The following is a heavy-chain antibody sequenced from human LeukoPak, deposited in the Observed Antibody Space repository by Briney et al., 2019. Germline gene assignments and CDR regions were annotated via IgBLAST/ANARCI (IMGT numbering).Heavy chain of an antibody. D-gene: IGHD3-9*01. J-gene: IGHJ6*02. CDR2: IGGNT. CDR1: GFTFSGYA. CDR3: AKASGAGYGSGMDV. Sequence: PGGSLRLSCAASGFTFSGYAMSCVRQAPGKGLEWVSAIGGNTYYADSVEGRFTISRANSKNTLYLQMASMRAGATALYSCAKASGAGYGSGMDVWGQGTTVTVSS. V-gene: IGHV3-23*01.